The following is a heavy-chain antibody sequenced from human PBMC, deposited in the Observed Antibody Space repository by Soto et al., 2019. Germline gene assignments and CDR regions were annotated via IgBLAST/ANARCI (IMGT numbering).Heavy chain of an antibody. D-gene: IGHD5-12*01. J-gene: IGHJ6*02. Sequence: HPGGSLRLSCAASGFTFSSYAMSWVRQAPGKGLELVSAISGSGGSTYYADSVKGRFTISRDNSKNTLYLQMNSLRAEDTAVYYCAKGRLVATEEGYYYYYGMDVWGQGTTVTVSS. CDR3: AKGRLVATEEGYYYYYGMDV. CDR1: GFTFSSYA. CDR2: ISGSGGST. V-gene: IGHV3-23*01.